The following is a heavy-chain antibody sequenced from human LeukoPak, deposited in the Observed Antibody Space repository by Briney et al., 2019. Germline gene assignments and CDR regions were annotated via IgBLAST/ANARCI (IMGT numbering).Heavy chain of an antibody. Sequence: GESLKISCKGSGYSFTSYWIGWVRQMPGKGLEWMGIIYPGGSDTRYSPSFQGQVTISADKSISTAYLQWSSLKASDTAMYYCARHPILTGYRNWFDPWGQGTLVTVSS. J-gene: IGHJ5*02. CDR3: ARHPILTGYRNWFDP. V-gene: IGHV5-51*01. D-gene: IGHD3-9*01. CDR1: GYSFTSYW. CDR2: IYPGGSDT.